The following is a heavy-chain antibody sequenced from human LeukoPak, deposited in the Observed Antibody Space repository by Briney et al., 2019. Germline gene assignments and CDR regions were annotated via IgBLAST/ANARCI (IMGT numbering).Heavy chain of an antibody. CDR1: GFTFSRYW. CDR3: ARDLGHTGYDLLDY. D-gene: IGHD5-12*01. V-gene: IGHV3-7*01. Sequence: GGSLRLSCEDSGFTFSRYWMTWVRQTPGKGLEWVANIKHDGSEKYYVDSVAGRFTISRDNAKSSLFLQMNSLRAEDTAVYYCARDLGHTGYDLLDYWGQGALVSVSS. CDR2: IKHDGSEK. J-gene: IGHJ4*02.